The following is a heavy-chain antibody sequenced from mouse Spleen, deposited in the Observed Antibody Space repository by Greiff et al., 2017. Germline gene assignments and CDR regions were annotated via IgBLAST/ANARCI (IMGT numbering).Heavy chain of an antibody. Sequence: QVQLQQSGPGLVAPSQSLSITCTVSGFSLTSYGVDWVRQSPGKGLEWLGVIWGGGSTNYNSALKSRLSISKDNSKSQVFLKMNSLQTDDTAMYYCARSLLRDCYAMDYWGQGTSVTVSS. D-gene: IGHD1-2*01. CDR2: IWGGGST. CDR3: ARSLLRDCYAMDY. CDR1: GFSLTSYG. J-gene: IGHJ4*01. V-gene: IGHV2-6*01.